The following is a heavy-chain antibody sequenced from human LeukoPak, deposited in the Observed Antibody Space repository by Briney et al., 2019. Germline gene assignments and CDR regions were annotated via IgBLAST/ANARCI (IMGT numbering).Heavy chain of an antibody. V-gene: IGHV3-74*01. J-gene: IGHJ4*02. CDR1: GFTFSFYW. CDR2: INPGGSST. D-gene: IGHD1-14*01. Sequence: GGSLRLSCAASGFTFSFYWMHWVRHVPGQGLVWVSRINPGGSSTACADSVKGRFTISRDNAKNTLYLQMDSLRADDTGVYYCARSNQADDYWGQGTLVTVSS. CDR3: ARSNQADDY.